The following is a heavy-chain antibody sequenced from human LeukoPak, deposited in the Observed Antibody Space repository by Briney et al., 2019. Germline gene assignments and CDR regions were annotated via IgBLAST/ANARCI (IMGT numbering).Heavy chain of an antibody. V-gene: IGHV1-8*01. CDR3: ARVCRRCSGGSCYSGCLGY. CDR2: MNPNSGNT. CDR1: GYTFTSYD. J-gene: IGHJ4*02. D-gene: IGHD2-15*01. Sequence: ASVKVSCKASGYTFTSYDINWVRQATGQGLEWMGWMNPNSGNTGYAQKFQGRVTMTRNTSISTAYMELSSLRSEDTAVYYCARVCRRCSGGSCYSGCLGYWGQGTLVTVSS.